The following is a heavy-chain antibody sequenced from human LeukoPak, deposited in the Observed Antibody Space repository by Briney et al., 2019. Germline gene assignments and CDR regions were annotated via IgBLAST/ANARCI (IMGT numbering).Heavy chain of an antibody. CDR2: IYPGDSDT. Sequence: GESLQISCKGSGYSFTNYWIDWVRQMPGEDLEWMGIIYPGDSDTRYSPSFQGQVTISADKSISTAYLQWSSLKASDTAMYYCARQYQDYFDYWGQGTLVTVSS. CDR1: GYSFTNYW. V-gene: IGHV5-51*01. D-gene: IGHD2-2*01. J-gene: IGHJ4*02. CDR3: ARQYQDYFDY.